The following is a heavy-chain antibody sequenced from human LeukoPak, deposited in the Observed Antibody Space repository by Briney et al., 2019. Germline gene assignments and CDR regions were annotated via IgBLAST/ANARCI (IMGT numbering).Heavy chain of an antibody. CDR2: TSSSSSYI. CDR1: GFTFSSYS. CDR3: TRDGGAAAGTYYYYYMDV. D-gene: IGHD6-13*01. J-gene: IGHJ6*03. V-gene: IGHV3-21*01. Sequence: GGSLRLSCAASGFTFSSYSMNWVRQAPGKGLEWVSSTSSSSSYIYYADSVRGRFTISRDNAKNSLYLQMNSLRADDTGVYYCTRDGGAAAGTYYYYYMDVWGKGTTVTVSS.